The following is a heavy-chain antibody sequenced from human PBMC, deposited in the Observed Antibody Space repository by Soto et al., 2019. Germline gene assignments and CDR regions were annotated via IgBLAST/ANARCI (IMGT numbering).Heavy chain of an antibody. D-gene: IGHD6-19*01. CDR3: ATGDSSGLYFSGLADPNWFDP. V-gene: IGHV1-46*01. CDR2: INPSGGST. CDR1: GYTFTSYY. Sequence: ASVKVSCKASGYTFTSYYMHWVRQAPGQGLEWMGIINPSGGSTSYAQKFQGRVTMTRDTSTSTVYMELSSLRSEDTAVYYCATGDSSGLYFSGLADPNWFDPWGQGTLVTVSS. J-gene: IGHJ5*02.